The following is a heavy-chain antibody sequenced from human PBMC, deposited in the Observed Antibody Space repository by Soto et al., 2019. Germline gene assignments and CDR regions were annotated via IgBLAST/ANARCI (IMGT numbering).Heavy chain of an antibody. D-gene: IGHD2-15*01. CDR2: ISSSSSYI. J-gene: IGHJ4*02. Sequence: EVQLVESGGGLVKPGGSLRLSCEASGFTFSSYSMNWVRQAPGKGLEWVSYISSSSSYIYYADSVKGRFTISRDNAKNSLYLQMNILRAEDTAVYYCERGVGGSDSWYFDYWGQGTLVTVSS. CDR3: ERGVGGSDSWYFDY. CDR1: GFTFSSYS. V-gene: IGHV3-21*01.